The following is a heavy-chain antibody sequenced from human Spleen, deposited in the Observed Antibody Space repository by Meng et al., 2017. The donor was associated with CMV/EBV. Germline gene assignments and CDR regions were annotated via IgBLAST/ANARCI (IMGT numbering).Heavy chain of an antibody. V-gene: IGHV1-69*05. Sequence: TFSSYAISWVRQAPGQGLEWMGGIISIFGTANYAQKFQGRVTITTDESTSTAYMELSSLRSEDTAVYYCAREPYCSSTSCYLNWFDPWGQGTLVTVSS. CDR1: TFSSYA. D-gene: IGHD2-2*01. CDR2: IISIFGTA. CDR3: AREPYCSSTSCYLNWFDP. J-gene: IGHJ5*02.